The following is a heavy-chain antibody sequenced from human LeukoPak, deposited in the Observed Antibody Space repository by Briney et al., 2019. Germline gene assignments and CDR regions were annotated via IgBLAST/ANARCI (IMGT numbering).Heavy chain of an antibody. V-gene: IGHV4-30-2*01. D-gene: IGHD2-2*01. CDR1: GGSISSGGYS. J-gene: IGHJ4*02. CDR2: IYHSGSP. CDR3: ARAPCSSTSCYADYFDY. Sequence: PSQTLSLTCAVSGGSISSGGYSWSWIRQPPGKGLEWIGYIYHSGSPYYDPSLKSRVTISVDRSKKQFSLKLSSVTAADTAVYYCARAPCSSTSCYADYFDYWGQGTMVTVSS.